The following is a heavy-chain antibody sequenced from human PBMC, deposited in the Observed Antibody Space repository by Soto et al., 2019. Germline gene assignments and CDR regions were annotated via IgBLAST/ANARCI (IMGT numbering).Heavy chain of an antibody. CDR3: AHPKTRSSTGDYYYGMDV. CDR2: IIPIFGTA. Sequence: SVKVSCKASGGTFSSYAISWVRQAPGQGLEWMGGIIPIFGTANYAQKFQGRVTITADESTSTAYMELSSLRSEDTAVYYCAHPKTRSSTGDYYYGMDVWGQGTTVTVSS. D-gene: IGHD2-2*01. V-gene: IGHV1-69*13. CDR1: GGTFSSYA. J-gene: IGHJ6*02.